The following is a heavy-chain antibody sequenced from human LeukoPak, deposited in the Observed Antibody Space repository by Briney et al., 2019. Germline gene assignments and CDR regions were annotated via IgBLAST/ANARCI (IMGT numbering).Heavy chain of an antibody. CDR2: IDPGDSSV. J-gene: IGHJ4*02. V-gene: IGHV5-51*01. Sequence: GQSLHISCRVFGAPFATNWIAWGRPMPGKGLEWMAMIDPGDSSVISSPSFRGHVVLSIDKSTSTAYLQWSSLNTSDTAIYYCARHISYRSHESLHYFDIWGQGTLVTVSS. CDR1: GAPFATNW. D-gene: IGHD2-2*01. CDR3: ARHISYRSHESLHYFDI.